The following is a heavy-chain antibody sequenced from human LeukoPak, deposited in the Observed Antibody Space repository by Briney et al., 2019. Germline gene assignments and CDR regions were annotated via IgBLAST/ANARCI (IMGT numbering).Heavy chain of an antibody. D-gene: IGHD5-18*01. CDR1: GFTFGDYA. V-gene: IGHV3-49*04. CDR2: IRSKAYGGTT. J-gene: IGHJ4*02. CDR3: TRSYVDTAMVFDY. Sequence: PGRSLGLSCTASGFTFGDYAMSWVRQAPGKGLEWVGFIRSKAYGGTTEYAASVKGRFTISRDDSKSIAYLQMNSLKTEDTAVYYCTRSYVDTAMVFDYWGQGTLVTVSS.